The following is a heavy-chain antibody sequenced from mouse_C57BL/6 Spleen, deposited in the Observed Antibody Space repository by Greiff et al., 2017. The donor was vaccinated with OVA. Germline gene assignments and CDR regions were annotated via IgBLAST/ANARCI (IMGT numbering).Heavy chain of an antibody. CDR1: GYTFTDYN. D-gene: IGHD2-3*01. CDR2: INPNNGGT. CDR3: ARVGLLRYFDV. V-gene: IGHV1-22*01. Sequence: VQLQQSGPELVKPGASVKMSCKASGYTFTDYNMHWVKQSHGKSLEWIGYINPNNGGTSYNQKFKGKATLTVNKSSSTAYMELRSLTSEDSAVYCCARVGLLRYFDVWGTGTTVTVSS. J-gene: IGHJ1*03.